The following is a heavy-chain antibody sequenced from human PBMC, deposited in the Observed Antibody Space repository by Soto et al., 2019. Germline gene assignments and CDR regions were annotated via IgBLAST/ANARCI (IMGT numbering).Heavy chain of an antibody. D-gene: IGHD3-22*01. V-gene: IGHV3-23*01. CDR2: VSDTGLST. J-gene: IGHJ5*01. Sequence: PVGSLRLSCAASGFTFRTYALSWVRQAPGKGLEWVSTVSDTGLSTYYAGSVTGRFTISRDNSRNTLYLQMNGLRAEDTAVYYCAKSFYDSSGFDSWGLGTLVTVSS. CDR3: AKSFYDSSGFDS. CDR1: GFTFRTYA.